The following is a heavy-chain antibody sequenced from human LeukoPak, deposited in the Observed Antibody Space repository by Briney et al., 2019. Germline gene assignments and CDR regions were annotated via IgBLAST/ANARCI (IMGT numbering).Heavy chain of an antibody. D-gene: IGHD6-13*01. CDR3: ARGRPSSRLKYAAFDI. V-gene: IGHV5-51*01. CDR2: IYPGDSDT. CDR1: GYSFTSYW. J-gene: IGHJ3*02. Sequence: GESLKISCKGSGYSFTSYWIGWVRQMPGKGLEWMEIIYPGDSDTRYSPSFQGQVTISVDKSITTANLQWSSLKASVTAMYYCARGRPSSRLKYAAFDIWGPGTMVTVSS.